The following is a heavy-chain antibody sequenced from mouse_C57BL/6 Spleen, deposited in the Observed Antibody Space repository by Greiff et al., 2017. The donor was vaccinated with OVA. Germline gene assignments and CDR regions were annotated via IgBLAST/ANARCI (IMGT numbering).Heavy chain of an antibody. CDR1: GFNIKDYY. D-gene: IGHD2-4*01. J-gene: IGHJ3*01. V-gene: IGHV14-2*01. CDR2: IDPEDGET. Sequence: EVKLQQSGAELVKPGASVKLSCTASGFNIKDYYMHWVKQRTEQGLEWIGRIDPEDGETKYAQKFQGKATITADTSSNTAYLQLSSLTSEDTAVYYCATDYDYDRFAYWGQGTLVTVSA. CDR3: ATDYDYDRFAY.